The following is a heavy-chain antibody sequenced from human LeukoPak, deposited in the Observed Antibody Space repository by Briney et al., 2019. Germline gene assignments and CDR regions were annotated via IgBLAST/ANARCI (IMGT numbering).Heavy chain of an antibody. D-gene: IGHD3-3*01. V-gene: IGHV4-59*01. Sequence: SETLSLTCTVSGGSISSYYWSWIRQPPGKGLEWIGYIYYSGGTNYNPSLKSRVTISVDTSKNQFSLKLISVTAADTAVYYCARVTSFYDFWSGPTNYFDYWGQGTLVTVSS. CDR3: ARVTSFYDFWSGPTNYFDY. CDR2: IYYSGGT. J-gene: IGHJ4*02. CDR1: GGSISSYY.